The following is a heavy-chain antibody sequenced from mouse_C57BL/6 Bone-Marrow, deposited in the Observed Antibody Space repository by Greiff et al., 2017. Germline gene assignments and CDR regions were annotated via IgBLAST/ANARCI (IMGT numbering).Heavy chain of an antibody. Sequence: EVQRVESGGGLVQPGGSLSLSCAASGFTFTDYYMSWVRQPPGKALEWLGFIRNKANGYTTEYSASVKGRFTISRDNSQSILYLQMNALRAEDSATYCCARWHYDDEDYWGQGTTLTVSS. D-gene: IGHD2-4*01. CDR3: ARWHYDDEDY. J-gene: IGHJ2*01. CDR2: IRNKANGYTT. CDR1: GFTFTDYY. V-gene: IGHV7-3*01.